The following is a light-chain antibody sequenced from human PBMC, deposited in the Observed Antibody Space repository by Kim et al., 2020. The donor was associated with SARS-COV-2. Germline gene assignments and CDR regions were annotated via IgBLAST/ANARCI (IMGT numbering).Light chain of an antibody. V-gene: IGKV3-20*01. Sequence: IVLTQSPGTVSLSPGERATLSCRASQTVNNMNLAWYQQKPGQAPRLLIYGTSNRATGIPDRFSGSGSGSDFTLTISRVEPDDFAVYYCQQYSSSPSTTFGQGTRREIK. J-gene: IGKJ5*01. CDR3: QQYSSSPSTT. CDR1: QTVNNMN. CDR2: GTS.